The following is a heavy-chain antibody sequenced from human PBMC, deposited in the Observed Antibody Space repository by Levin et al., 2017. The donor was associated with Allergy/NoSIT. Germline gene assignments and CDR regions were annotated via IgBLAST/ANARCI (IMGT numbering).Heavy chain of an antibody. J-gene: IGHJ4*02. V-gene: IGHV3-48*01. CDR3: AREAASSRYFDY. Sequence: GGSLRLSCAASGFTFSSYSMNWVRQAPGKGLEWVSYISSSSSTISYADSVKGRFTISRDNAKNSLYLQMNSLRAEDTAVYYCAREAASSRYFDYWGQGTLVTVSS. D-gene: IGHD6-19*01. CDR2: ISSSSSTI. CDR1: GFTFSSYS.